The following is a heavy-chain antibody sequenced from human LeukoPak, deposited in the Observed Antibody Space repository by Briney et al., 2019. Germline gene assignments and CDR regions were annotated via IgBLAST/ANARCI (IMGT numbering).Heavy chain of an antibody. CDR3: ARAGGYYDSSDYYDHYYFDY. CDR2: IYYSGST. Sequence: PSETLSLTCTVSGGSISSSSYYWGWIRQPPRKGLEWIGSIYYSGSTYYNPSLKSRVTISVDTSKNQFSLKLSSVTAADTAVYYCARAGGYYDSSDYYDHYYFDYWGQGTLVTVSS. CDR1: GGSISSSSYY. J-gene: IGHJ4*02. V-gene: IGHV4-39*07. D-gene: IGHD3-22*01.